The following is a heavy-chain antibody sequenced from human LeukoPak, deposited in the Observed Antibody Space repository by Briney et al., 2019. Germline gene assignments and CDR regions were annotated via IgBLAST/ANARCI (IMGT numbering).Heavy chain of an antibody. J-gene: IGHJ4*02. Sequence: GGSLRLSCAASGFTLSSYSMNWVRQAPGKGLEWVSSISSSSSYIYYADSVKGRFTISRDNAKNSLYLQMNSLRAEDTAVYYCAKSSDIVATIQDYWGQGTLVTVSS. CDR1: GFTLSSYS. D-gene: IGHD5-12*01. CDR3: AKSSDIVATIQDY. CDR2: ISSSSSYI. V-gene: IGHV3-21*01.